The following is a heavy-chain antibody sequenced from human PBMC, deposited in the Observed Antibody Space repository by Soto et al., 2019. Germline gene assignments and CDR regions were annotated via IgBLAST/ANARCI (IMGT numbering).Heavy chain of an antibody. J-gene: IGHJ5*02. V-gene: IGHV4-4*02. Sequence: QSQTLSLTCAVSGGSISSSNWWSWVRQPPGKGLEWIGEIYHSGSTNYNPSLKSRVTISVDKSKNQFSLKLSSVTAADTAVYYCASLNDYRKFNWFDPWGQGTLVTVSS. D-gene: IGHD4-17*01. CDR3: ASLNDYRKFNWFDP. CDR1: GGSISSSNW. CDR2: IYHSGST.